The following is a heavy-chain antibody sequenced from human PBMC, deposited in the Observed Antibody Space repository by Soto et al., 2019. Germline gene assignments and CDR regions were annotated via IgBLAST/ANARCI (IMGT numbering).Heavy chain of an antibody. Sequence: GGSLRLSCAASGFTFSSYSMHWIRQAPGKGLEYVSAIDYKGGDTYYANSVKDRFTISRDISKNTLYLQMGSLRAEDMAVYYCARVGPENVFDIWGQGTMVTVSS. CDR2: IDYKGGDT. CDR3: ARVGPENVFDI. V-gene: IGHV3-64*01. D-gene: IGHD3-3*01. CDR1: GFTFSSYS. J-gene: IGHJ3*02.